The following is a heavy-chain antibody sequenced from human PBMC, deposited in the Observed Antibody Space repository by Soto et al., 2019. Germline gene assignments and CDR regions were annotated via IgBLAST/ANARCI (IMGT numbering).Heavy chain of an antibody. D-gene: IGHD1-26*01. CDR1: GYTFSSYA. CDR3: ARVDGID. CDR2: INAGNGNT. V-gene: IGHV1-3*01. J-gene: IGHJ4*02. Sequence: ASVKVSCKASGYTFSSYAIHWVRQAPGQGLEWMGWINAGNGNTKYSQKFQGRVTITRDTSASTAYMELNSLRSEDTAVYYCARVDGIDWGKETLLTVSS.